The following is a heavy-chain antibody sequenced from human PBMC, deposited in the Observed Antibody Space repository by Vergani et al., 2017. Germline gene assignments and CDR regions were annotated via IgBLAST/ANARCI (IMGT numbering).Heavy chain of an antibody. CDR2: ISGSGGST. CDR3: AKAKPRNSGYDYLYYYHAMDV. Sequence: EVQLLESGGDLVQPGGSLRLSCAASGFTFNHYAMNWVRQAPGKGLVWVSGISGSGGSTYYAGSVKGRFTISRDSSKNTLYLQMNSLSAGDTAVYYCAKAKPRNSGYDYLYYYHAMDVWGQGTTVTVSS. J-gene: IGHJ6*02. D-gene: IGHD5-12*01. V-gene: IGHV3-23*01. CDR1: GFTFNHYA.